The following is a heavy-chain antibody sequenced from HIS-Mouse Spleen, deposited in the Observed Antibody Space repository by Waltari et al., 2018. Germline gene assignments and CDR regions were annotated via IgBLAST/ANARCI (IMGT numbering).Heavy chain of an antibody. V-gene: IGHV1-2*02. J-gene: IGHJ4*02. D-gene: IGHD3-16*01. CDR2: INPKSGGT. Sequence: QVQLVQSGAEVKKPGASVKVSCKASGYTFTGYYMHWVRQAPGQGLEWMGWINPKSGGTNYAQKLQGRVTMTRDTSISTAYMELSRLRSDDTAVYYCARVAGPGGDYWGQGTLVTVSS. CDR3: ARVAGPGGDY. CDR1: GYTFTGYY.